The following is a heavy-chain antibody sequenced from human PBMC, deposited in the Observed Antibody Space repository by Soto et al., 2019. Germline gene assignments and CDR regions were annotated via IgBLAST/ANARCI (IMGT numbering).Heavy chain of an antibody. CDR2: IYSGGST. CDR3: AGGGYSTRYYYYYGMDV. V-gene: IGHV3-53*01. J-gene: IGHJ6*02. Sequence: LRLSCAASGFTVISNYMSWVRQAPGKGLEWVSVIYSGGSTYYADSVKGRFTISRDNSKNTLYLQMNSLRAEDTAVYYCAGGGYSTRYYYYYGMDVWGQGTTVTVSS. CDR1: GFTVISNY. D-gene: IGHD5-18*01.